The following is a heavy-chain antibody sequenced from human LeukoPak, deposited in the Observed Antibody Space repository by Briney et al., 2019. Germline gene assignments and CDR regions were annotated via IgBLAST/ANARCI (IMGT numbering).Heavy chain of an antibody. CDR1: GFTVSSNY. D-gene: IGHD3-9*01. Sequence: GGSLRLSCAASGFTVSSNYMSWVRQAPGKGLEWVSVIYSGGSTYYADSVKGRFTISRDNSKNTLYLQMNSLRAEDTAVYYCASPILTGPHRTWIQYGMDVWGQGTTVTVSS. J-gene: IGHJ6*02. CDR3: ASPILTGPHRTWIQYGMDV. CDR2: IYSGGST. V-gene: IGHV3-53*01.